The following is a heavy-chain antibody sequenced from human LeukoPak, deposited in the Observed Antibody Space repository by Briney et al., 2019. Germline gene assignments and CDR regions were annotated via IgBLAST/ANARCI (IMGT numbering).Heavy chain of an antibody. CDR1: GYTFASYF. D-gene: IGHD2-15*01. J-gene: IGHJ4*02. V-gene: IGHV1-46*01. Sequence: GASVKVSCKASGYTFASYFIHWVRQAPGQGLEWMGIINPSGGRTSYAQKFQGRVTMTRDMSTSTVYMELSSLRSEDTAVYYCARSWRFCSGDSCYPIDYWGQGTLVTVSS. CDR2: INPSGGRT. CDR3: ARSWRFCSGDSCYPIDY.